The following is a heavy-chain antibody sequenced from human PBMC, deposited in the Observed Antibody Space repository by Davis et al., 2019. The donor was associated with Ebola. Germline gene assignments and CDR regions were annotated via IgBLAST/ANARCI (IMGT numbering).Heavy chain of an antibody. V-gene: IGHV1-18*01. D-gene: IGHD3-10*01. CDR1: GYTFTSYD. CDR2: FSAYNGNT. Sequence: ASVKVSCKASGYTFTSYDINWVRQATGQGLEWMGWFSAYNGNTNYAQKLQGRVTMTTDTSTSTAYMELRSLRSDDTAVYYCARSGNNNWFDPWGQGTLVTVSS. CDR3: ARSGNNNWFDP. J-gene: IGHJ5*02.